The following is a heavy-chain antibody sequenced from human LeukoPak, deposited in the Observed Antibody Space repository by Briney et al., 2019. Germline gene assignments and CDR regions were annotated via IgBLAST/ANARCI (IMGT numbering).Heavy chain of an antibody. J-gene: IGHJ4*02. Sequence: GGSLRLSCTASGFTFGDYLMNWFRQAPGKGLEWVGLIRPKAYGGTTVYAASVKGRFTISRDDSKSTAYLQLDSLETEDTAMYFCSRSGTAPHFDFWGQGALAIVSS. D-gene: IGHD1-26*01. CDR1: GFTFGDYL. CDR3: SRSGTAPHFDF. CDR2: IRPKAYGGTT. V-gene: IGHV3-49*03.